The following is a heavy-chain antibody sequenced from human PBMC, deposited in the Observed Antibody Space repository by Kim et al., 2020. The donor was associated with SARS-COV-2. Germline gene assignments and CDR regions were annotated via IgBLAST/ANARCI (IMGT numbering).Heavy chain of an antibody. Sequence: SETLSLTCAVYGGSFSGYYWSWIRQPPGKGLEWIGEINHSGSTNYNPSLKSRVTISVDTSKNQFSLKLSSVTAADTAVYYCARSKAGSSSWYNWFDPWGQGTLVTVSS. CDR2: INHSGST. CDR1: GGSFSGYY. D-gene: IGHD6-13*01. CDR3: ARSKAGSSSWYNWFDP. V-gene: IGHV4-34*01. J-gene: IGHJ5*02.